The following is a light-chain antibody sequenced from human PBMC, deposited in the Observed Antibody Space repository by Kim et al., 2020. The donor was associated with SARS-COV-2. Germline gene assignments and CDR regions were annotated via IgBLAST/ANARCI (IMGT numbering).Light chain of an antibody. Sequence: SWVQGERATLSSRPSQSVSSSYLAWYTQTPGQAPRLLIYGGSSRATGIPDRFSGSGSGTDFTLTISRLESEDFAVYYCQQYGSLYTFGQGTKLEI. CDR3: QQYGSLYT. V-gene: IGKV3-20*01. CDR2: GGS. CDR1: QSVSSSY. J-gene: IGKJ2*01.